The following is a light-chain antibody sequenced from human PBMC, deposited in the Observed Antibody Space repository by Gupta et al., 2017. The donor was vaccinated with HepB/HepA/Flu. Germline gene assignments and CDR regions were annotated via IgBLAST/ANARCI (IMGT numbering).Light chain of an antibody. V-gene: IGKV3-11*01. Sequence: IVLTQSPATLSLSPGERATPSCRASQSVSSNLPWYQQKPGQAPRLLIYDASNRAAGIPARFSSSGSATNFTLTISSLVPENFAVFYCRQRNDWPLTFGPGTKVDIK. J-gene: IGKJ3*01. CDR2: DAS. CDR1: QSVSSN. CDR3: RQRNDWPLT.